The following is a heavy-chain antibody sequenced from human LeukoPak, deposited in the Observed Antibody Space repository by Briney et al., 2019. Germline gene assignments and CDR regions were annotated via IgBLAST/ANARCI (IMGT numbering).Heavy chain of an antibody. CDR3: AREPRITMNTAAFDI. CDR1: GFTFSSYA. J-gene: IGHJ3*02. D-gene: IGHD3-22*01. CDR2: ISYDGSNK. V-gene: IGHV3-30-3*01. Sequence: GGSLRLSCVGSGFTFSSYAMHWVRQAPGKGLEWVAVISYDGSNKYYADSVKGRFTISRDNSKNTLYLQMNRLRAEDTTVYHCAREPRITMNTAAFDIWGQGTMATVSS.